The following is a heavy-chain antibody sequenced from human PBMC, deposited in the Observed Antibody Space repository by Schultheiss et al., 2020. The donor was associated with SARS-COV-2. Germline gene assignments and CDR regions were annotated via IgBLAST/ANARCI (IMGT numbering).Heavy chain of an antibody. CDR2: INSDGSST. J-gene: IGHJ6*02. Sequence: GGSLRLSCAASGFTFSSYWMHWVRQAPGKGLVWVSHINSDGSSTSYADSVKGRFTISRDNAKNTLYLQMNSLRAEDTAVYYCARDRGNWNFLDNYYGMDVWGQGTTVTVSS. D-gene: IGHD1-7*01. V-gene: IGHV3-74*01. CDR1: GFTFSSYW. CDR3: ARDRGNWNFLDNYYGMDV.